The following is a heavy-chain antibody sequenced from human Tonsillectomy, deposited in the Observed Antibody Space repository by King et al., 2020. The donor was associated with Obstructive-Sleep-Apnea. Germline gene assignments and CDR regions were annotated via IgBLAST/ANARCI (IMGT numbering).Heavy chain of an antibody. CDR2: ISSSGRII. Sequence: VQLVESGGGLVKPGGSLRLSCAASGFTFSDYFMTWVRQAPGKGLEWVSHISSSGRIIYYADSVKGRFTISRDNAKKSLYLQMNSLRAEDTAVYYCAREVLAATDYFASWGQGTLVTVSS. J-gene: IGHJ4*02. CDR3: AREVLAATDYFAS. D-gene: IGHD2-15*01. CDR1: GFTFSDYF. V-gene: IGHV3-11*01.